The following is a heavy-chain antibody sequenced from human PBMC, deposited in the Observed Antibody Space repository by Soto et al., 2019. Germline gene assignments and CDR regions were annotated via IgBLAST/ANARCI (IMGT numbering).Heavy chain of an antibody. CDR2: IIPIFGTA. CDR3: ARVSLRGYSGGTQLGVFEP. J-gene: IGHJ5*02. V-gene: IGHV1-69*13. D-gene: IGHD5-12*01. Sequence: SVKVSCKASGYTFTSYDLNWVRQATGQGLEWMGGIIPIFGTANYGQKFQARVTITADESTSTAYMELSSLRSEDTAVYYCARVSLRGYSGGTQLGVFEPWGQGTLVTVSS. CDR1: GYTFTSYD.